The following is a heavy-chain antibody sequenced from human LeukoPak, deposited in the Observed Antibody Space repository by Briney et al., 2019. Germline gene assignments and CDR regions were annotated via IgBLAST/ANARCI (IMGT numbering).Heavy chain of an antibody. V-gene: IGHV3-11*01. CDR3: ARTSYPYWYFDL. CDR1: GFTFSDYY. D-gene: IGHD1-26*01. J-gene: IGHJ2*01. Sequence: GGSLRLTCAASGFTFSDYYMSWIRQAPGKGLEWVSYISSSGSTIYYADSVKGRFTISRDNAKNSLYLQMNSLRAEDTAVYYCARTSYPYWYFDLWGRGTLVTVSS. CDR2: ISSSGSTI.